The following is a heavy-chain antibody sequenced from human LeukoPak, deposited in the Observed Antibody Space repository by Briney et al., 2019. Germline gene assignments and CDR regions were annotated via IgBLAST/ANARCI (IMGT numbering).Heavy chain of an antibody. D-gene: IGHD6-19*01. CDR3: AREFVAIAVAGTLDY. CDR2: ISSSSSTI. CDR1: GFPFSSYS. J-gene: IGHJ4*02. V-gene: IGHV3-48*04. Sequence: GGSLRLSFKVSGFPFSSYSMNWVRQAPGKGLEWVSYISSSSSTIYYADSVKGRFTISRDNAKNSLYLQMNSLRAEDTAVYYCAREFVAIAVAGTLDYWGQGTLVTVSS.